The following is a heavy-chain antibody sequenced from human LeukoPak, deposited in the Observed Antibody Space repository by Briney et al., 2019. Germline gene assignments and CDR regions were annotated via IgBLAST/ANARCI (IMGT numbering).Heavy chain of an antibody. D-gene: IGHD1-26*01. CDR1: GFTFSNYW. CDR3: ARDSRRVGATGGSDY. J-gene: IGHJ4*02. CDR2: IKVDGSEK. Sequence: PGGSLRLSCAASGFTFSNYWMSWVRQAPGKGLEWVANIKVDGSEKYYLDSVKGRFTISRDNAKNSLYLQLNSLRADDTAVYYCARDSRRVGATGGSDYWGQGTLVTVSS. V-gene: IGHV3-7*03.